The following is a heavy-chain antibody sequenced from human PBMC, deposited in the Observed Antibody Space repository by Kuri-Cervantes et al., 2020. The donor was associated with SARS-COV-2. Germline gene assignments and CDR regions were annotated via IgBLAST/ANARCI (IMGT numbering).Heavy chain of an antibody. D-gene: IGHD3-10*01. J-gene: IGHJ4*02. CDR1: GYTFTGYY. CDR2: INPSGGST. CDR3: ARGPHYYGSGSYAPSDY. V-gene: IGHV1-46*01. Sequence: ASVKVSCKASGYTFTGYYMHWVRQAPGQGLEWMGIINPSGGSTSYAQKFQGRVTMTRDTSTSTVYMELSSLRSEDTAVYYCARGPHYYGSGSYAPSDYWGQGTLVTVSS.